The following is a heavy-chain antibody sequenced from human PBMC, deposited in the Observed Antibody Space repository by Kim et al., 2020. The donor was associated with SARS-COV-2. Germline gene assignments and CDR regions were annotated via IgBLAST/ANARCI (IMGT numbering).Heavy chain of an antibody. CDR1: GFTFSSYG. J-gene: IGHJ4*02. CDR2: IWYDGSNK. Sequence: GGSLRLSCAASGFTFSSYGMHWVRQAPGKGLEWVAVIWYDGSNKYYADSVKGRFTISRDNSKNTLYLQMNSLRAEDTAVYYCAKDLDLYYFDYWGQGTLVTVSS. CDR3: AKDLDLYYFDY. V-gene: IGHV3-33*06.